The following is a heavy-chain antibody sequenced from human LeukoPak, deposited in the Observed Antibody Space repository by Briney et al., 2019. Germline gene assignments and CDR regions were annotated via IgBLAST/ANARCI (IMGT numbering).Heavy chain of an antibody. D-gene: IGHD3-10*01. CDR2: IYYSGST. CDR3: ARGPPNYYGSGSLPFDY. CDR1: GGSISSYY. Sequence: SETLSLTCTVSGGSISSYYWSWIRQPPGKGLEWIGYIYYSGSTNYNPSLTSRVTISVDTSKNQFSLKLSSATAADTAVYYCARGPPNYYGSGSLPFDYWGQGTLVTVSS. V-gene: IGHV4-59*01. J-gene: IGHJ4*02.